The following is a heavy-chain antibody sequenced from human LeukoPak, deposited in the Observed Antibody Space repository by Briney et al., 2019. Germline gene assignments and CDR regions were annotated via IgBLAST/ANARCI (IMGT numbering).Heavy chain of an antibody. J-gene: IGHJ6*02. CDR2: IKQDGSQK. V-gene: IGHV3-7*01. CDR3: ARDHYVLRYFDWLPQLGYYGMDV. D-gene: IGHD3-9*01. CDR1: GFTFTNYW. Sequence: KPGGSLRLSCVASGFTFTNYWMNWVRQAPGKGLEWVASIKQDGSQKSYVDSVKGRFTISRDNSKNTLYLQMNSLRAEDTAVYYCARDHYVLRYFDWLPQLGYYGMDVWGQGTTVTVSS.